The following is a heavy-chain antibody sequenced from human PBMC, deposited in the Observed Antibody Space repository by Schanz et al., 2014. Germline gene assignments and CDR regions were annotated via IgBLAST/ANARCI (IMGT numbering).Heavy chain of an antibody. Sequence: QVQLVQSGPEVKKPGSSVKVSCQAFGDTFSKYNIMWVRQVPGQGLEWLGRIMPLRGIGNNAWKFQDRVTITADKTMNRTYIEVNSLGTEDAAVYYCTRVRRAGTNGFDVWGQGTTVTVS. D-gene: IGHD6-19*01. J-gene: IGHJ6*02. CDR1: GDTFSKYN. CDR2: IMPLRGIG. V-gene: IGHV1-69*02. CDR3: TRVRRAGTNGFDV.